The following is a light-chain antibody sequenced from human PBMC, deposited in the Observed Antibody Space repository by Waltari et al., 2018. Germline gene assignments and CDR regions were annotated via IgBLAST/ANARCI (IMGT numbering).Light chain of an antibody. Sequence: ETVLTQSPGTLAFSPGERATLSCRASQSIGSSLAWYQHIPGQAPRLLFYDASNRATGIPARFSGSGSGTDFTLTISSLEPEDFAVYYCQQRINWPRTFGQGTKVEIK. V-gene: IGKV3-11*01. CDR3: QQRINWPRT. CDR1: QSIGSS. CDR2: DAS. J-gene: IGKJ1*01.